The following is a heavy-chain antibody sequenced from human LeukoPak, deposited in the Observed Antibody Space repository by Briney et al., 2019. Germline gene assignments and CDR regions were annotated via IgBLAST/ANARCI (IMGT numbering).Heavy chain of an antibody. CDR2: ISSSSSTI. J-gene: IGHJ4*02. D-gene: IGHD3-10*01. Sequence: LPGGSLRLSCAASGFTFSSYSMNWVRLAPGKGLEWVSYISSSSSTIYYADSAKGRFTISRDNAKNSLYLQMNSLRAEDTAVYYCARVELWFGEPLGNYWGQGTLVTVSS. V-gene: IGHV3-48*01. CDR1: GFTFSSYS. CDR3: ARVELWFGEPLGNY.